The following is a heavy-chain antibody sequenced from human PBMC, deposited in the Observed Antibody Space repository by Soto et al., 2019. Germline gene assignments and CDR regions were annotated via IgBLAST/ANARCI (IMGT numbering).Heavy chain of an antibody. Sequence: QVQLQESGPGLVKPSDTLSLTCAVSGYSISSSKWWGWIRQPPGKGLEWIGYIYYSGSTYYNPSLNSRVTMSVDTSKHQFSLKLSSVTAVDTAVYYCARTGDCSSTSCYAFYYYGMDVWGQGTTVTVSS. V-gene: IGHV4-28*01. CDR2: IYYSGST. D-gene: IGHD2-2*01. CDR3: ARTGDCSSTSCYAFYYYGMDV. J-gene: IGHJ6*02. CDR1: GYSISSSKW.